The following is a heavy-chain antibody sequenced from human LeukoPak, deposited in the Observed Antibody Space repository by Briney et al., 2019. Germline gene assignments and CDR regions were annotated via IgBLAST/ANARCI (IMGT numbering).Heavy chain of an antibody. CDR1: GGSISSHY. CDR2: IYYSGST. D-gene: IGHD6-6*01. CDR3: ARDASSSSYYYYMDV. Sequence: PSETLSLTCTVSGGSISSHYWSWIRQPPGKGLEWIGYIYYSGSTNYNPSLKSRVTISVDTSKNQFSLKLSSVTAADTAVYYCARDASSSSYYYYMDVWGKGTTVTVSS. J-gene: IGHJ6*03. V-gene: IGHV4-59*11.